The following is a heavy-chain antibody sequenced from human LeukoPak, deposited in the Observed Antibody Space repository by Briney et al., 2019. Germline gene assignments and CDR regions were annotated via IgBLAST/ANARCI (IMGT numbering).Heavy chain of an antibody. CDR1: GYTFTGYY. V-gene: IGHV1-2*06. J-gene: IGHJ4*02. CDR2: INLRSGGT. D-gene: IGHD3-9*01. CDR3: RLVTTGDY. Sequence: ASVKVSCKTSGYTFTGYYMHWVRQAPGQGLEWMGRINLRSGGTNYAQKFQGRVTVTRDTSISTVYMELSRLRSDDTAVYYCRLVTTGDYWGQGTLVPVSS.